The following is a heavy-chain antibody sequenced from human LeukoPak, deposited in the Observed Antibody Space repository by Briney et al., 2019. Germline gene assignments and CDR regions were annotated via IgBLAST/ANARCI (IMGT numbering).Heavy chain of an antibody. D-gene: IGHD2-8*01. CDR2: IYYSGST. V-gene: IGHV4-39*07. CDR1: GGSISSSSYY. J-gene: IGHJ6*03. Sequence: SETLSLTCTVSGGSISSSSYYWGWIRQPPGKGLEWIGSIYYSGSTYYNPSLKSRVTISVDTSKNQFSLKLSSVTAADTAVYYCARVTYCTNGVCYPVWNYYYYMDVWGKGTTVTVSS. CDR3: ARVTYCTNGVCYPVWNYYYYMDV.